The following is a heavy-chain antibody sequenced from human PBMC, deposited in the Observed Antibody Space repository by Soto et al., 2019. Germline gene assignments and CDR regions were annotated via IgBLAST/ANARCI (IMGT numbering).Heavy chain of an antibody. CDR1: GGSISSYY. CDR3: VRQLDFWSGSYYYYYYMDV. V-gene: IGHV4-59*08. Sequence: SETLSLTCTVSGGSISSYYWSWIRQPPGKGLEWIGYIYYSGSTNYNPSLKSRVTISVDTSKNQFSLKLSSVTAADTAVYYCVRQLDFWSGSYYYYYYMDVWGKGTTVTVSS. D-gene: IGHD3-3*01. J-gene: IGHJ6*03. CDR2: IYYSGST.